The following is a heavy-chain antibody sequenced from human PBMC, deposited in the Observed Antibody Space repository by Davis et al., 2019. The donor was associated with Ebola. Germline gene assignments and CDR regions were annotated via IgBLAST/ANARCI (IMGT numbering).Heavy chain of an antibody. D-gene: IGHD3-22*01. CDR1: GFTFSSYE. CDR3: ARDHERPYYYDSSGYRPRNDAFDI. J-gene: IGHJ3*02. CDR2: ISSSGSTI. Sequence: GESLKISCAASGFTFSSYEMNWVRQAPGKGLEWVSYISSSGSTIYYADSVKGRFTISRDNAKNSLYLQMNSLRAEDTAVYYCARDHERPYYYDSSGYRPRNDAFDIWGQGTMVTVSS. V-gene: IGHV3-48*03.